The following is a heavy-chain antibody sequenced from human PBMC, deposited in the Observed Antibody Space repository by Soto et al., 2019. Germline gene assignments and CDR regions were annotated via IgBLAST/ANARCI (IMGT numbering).Heavy chain of an antibody. CDR1: GFTFSSYG. D-gene: IGHD3-10*01. Sequence: GGSLRLSCAASGFTFSSYGMHWVRQAPGKGLEWVAVIWYDGSNKYYADSVKGRFTISRDNSKNTLYLQMNSLRAEDTAVYYCARDLRGYYGSGNEYDSYDMDVWCQGTTVTVSS. V-gene: IGHV3-33*01. CDR3: ARDLRGYYGSGNEYDSYDMDV. J-gene: IGHJ6*02. CDR2: IWYDGSNK.